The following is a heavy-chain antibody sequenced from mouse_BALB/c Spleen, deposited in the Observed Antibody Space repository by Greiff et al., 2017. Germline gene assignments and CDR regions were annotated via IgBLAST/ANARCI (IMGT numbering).Heavy chain of an antibody. D-gene: IGHD1-2*01. CDR2: ISSGGSYT. CDR1: GFTFSSYA. J-gene: IGHJ4*01. V-gene: IGHV5-9-4*01. CDR3: AKLTTATGYAMDY. Sequence: EVMLVESGGGLVKPGGSLKLSCAASGFTFSSYAMSWVRQSPEKRLEWVAEISSGGSYTYYPDTVTGRFTISRDNAKNTLYLEMSSLRSEDTAMYYCAKLTTATGYAMDYWGQGTSVTVSS.